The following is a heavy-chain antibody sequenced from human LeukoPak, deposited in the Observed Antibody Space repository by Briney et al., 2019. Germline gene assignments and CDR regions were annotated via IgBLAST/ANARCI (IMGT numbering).Heavy chain of an antibody. CDR2: IYYSGST. CDR1: GGSISNYY. CDR3: ARDPGDYLDY. J-gene: IGHJ4*02. Sequence: SETLSLTCTVSGGSISNYYGSWIRQPPGKGLEWIGYIYYSGSTNYNPSLKSRVTISVDTSKNQFYLKLSSLTAAETAVYYCARDPGDYLDYWGQGTLVTVSS. D-gene: IGHD3-10*01. V-gene: IGHV4-59*01.